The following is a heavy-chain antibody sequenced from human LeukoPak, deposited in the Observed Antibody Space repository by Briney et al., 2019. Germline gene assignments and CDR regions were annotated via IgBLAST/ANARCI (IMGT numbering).Heavy chain of an antibody. V-gene: IGHV3-30*02. Sequence: GGSLRLSCAASGSIFSNSGMHWVRQAPGKGLEWVAFIQTDGNPKYYADSVRGRFTISRDNFKKTCYLQMDSLRVEDTAVYYCARETSSEIIGGMDVRGQGTTVTVTS. CDR3: ARETSSEIIGGMDV. D-gene: IGHD3-22*01. J-gene: IGHJ6*02. CDR2: IQTDGNPK. CDR1: GSIFSNSG.